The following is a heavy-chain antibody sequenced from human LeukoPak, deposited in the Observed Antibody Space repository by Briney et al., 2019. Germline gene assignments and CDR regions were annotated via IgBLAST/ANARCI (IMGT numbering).Heavy chain of an antibody. CDR2: IYSGGST. CDR1: GFTVSSNY. CDR3: AGYAVYYYYGMDV. Sequence: GGSLRLSCAASGFTVSSNYMSWVRQAPGKGLEWVSVIYSGGSTYYADSVKGRFTISRDNSKNTLYLQMNSLRAEDTAVYYCAGYAVYYYYGMDVWGQGTTVTVSS. J-gene: IGHJ6*02. V-gene: IGHV3-53*01.